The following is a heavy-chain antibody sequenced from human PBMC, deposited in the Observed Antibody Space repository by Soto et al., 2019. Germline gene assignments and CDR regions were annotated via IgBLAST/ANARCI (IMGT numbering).Heavy chain of an antibody. CDR2: MYSGGST. CDR3: ASGGQVRGGMDV. J-gene: IGHJ6*02. Sequence: GGSLRLSCAASGFTVISTYMSWVRQAPGKGLEWVSFMYSGGSTYYADSVKGRFTISRDTSKNTLYLQMNSLRVEDTAVYYCASGGQVRGGMDVWGQGTTVTVSS. CDR1: GFTVISTY. V-gene: IGHV3-53*01.